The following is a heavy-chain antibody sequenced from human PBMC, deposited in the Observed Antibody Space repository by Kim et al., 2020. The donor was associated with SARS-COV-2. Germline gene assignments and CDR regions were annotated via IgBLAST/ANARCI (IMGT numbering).Heavy chain of an antibody. J-gene: IGHJ4*02. Sequence: GGSLRLSCAASGFTFSSFALSWVRQAPGKGLEWVSTISGSGGSTYYADSVKGRFTISRDNSKNTLYLQMNSLRAEDTAVYYCAKDPFYDFWSGYYFDYWGQGTLVTVSS. CDR2: ISGSGGST. CDR1: GFTFSSFA. CDR3: AKDPFYDFWSGYYFDY. V-gene: IGHV3-23*01. D-gene: IGHD3-3*01.